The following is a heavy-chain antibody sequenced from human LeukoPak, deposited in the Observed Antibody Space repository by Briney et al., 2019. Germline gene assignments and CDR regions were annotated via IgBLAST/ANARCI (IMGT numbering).Heavy chain of an antibody. CDR1: GFTFSSYW. V-gene: IGHV3-7*01. CDR3: ARDFIAMESYYYMDV. D-gene: IGHD5-18*01. CDR2: IKQDGSEK. Sequence: GGSLRLSCAASGFTFSSYWMSWVRQAPGKGLEWVANIKQDGSEKYYVDSVKGRFTISRDNAKNSLYLQMNSLRAEDTAVYYCARDFIAMESYYYMDVWGKGTTVTISS. J-gene: IGHJ6*03.